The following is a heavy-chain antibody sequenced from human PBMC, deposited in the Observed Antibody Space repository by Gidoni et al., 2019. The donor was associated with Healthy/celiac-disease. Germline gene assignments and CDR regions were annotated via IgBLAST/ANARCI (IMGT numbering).Heavy chain of an antibody. V-gene: IGHV3-23*01. CDR2: ISGSGGST. D-gene: IGHD5-18*01. Sequence: EVQLLASGGGLVQPGGSLRLSCAASGFTFSSYAMSWVRQAPGKGLEWVAAISGSGGSTYYADSVKGRFTISRDNSKNTLYLQMNSLRAEDTAVYYCAKDGRYSYGLNWFDPWGQGTLVTVSS. CDR3: AKDGRYSYGLNWFDP. J-gene: IGHJ5*02. CDR1: GFTFSSYA.